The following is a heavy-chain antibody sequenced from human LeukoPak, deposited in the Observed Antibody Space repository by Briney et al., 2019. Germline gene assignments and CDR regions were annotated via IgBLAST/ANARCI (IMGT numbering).Heavy chain of an antibody. Sequence: PGGSLRLPCAAFGFTSSDYYMSWVRQAPGKGLEWVSFISKLGRDTVYADSVKGRFTICRDNAKNSPLLRMDSRRAEYTAVYYCARVGATGTADYWGQGPLVTVSS. CDR1: GFTSSDYY. J-gene: IGHJ4*02. CDR2: ISKLGRDT. D-gene: IGHD1-1*01. CDR3: ARVGATGTADY. V-gene: IGHV3-11*06.